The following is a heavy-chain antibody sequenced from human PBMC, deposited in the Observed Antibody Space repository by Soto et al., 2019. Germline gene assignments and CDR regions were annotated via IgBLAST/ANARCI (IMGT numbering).Heavy chain of an antibody. CDR1: GFTFSSYG. Sequence: GGSLRLSCAASGFTFSSYGMHWVRQAPGKGLEWVAVIWYDGSNKYYADSVKGRFTISRDNSKNTLYLQMNSLRAEDTAVYYCARDFGRSMIPGAFDIWGQGTMVTVSS. V-gene: IGHV3-33*01. J-gene: IGHJ3*02. CDR3: ARDFGRSMIPGAFDI. CDR2: IWYDGSNK. D-gene: IGHD3-16*01.